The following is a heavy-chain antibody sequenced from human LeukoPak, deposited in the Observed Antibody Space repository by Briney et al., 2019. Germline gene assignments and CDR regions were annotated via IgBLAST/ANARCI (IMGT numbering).Heavy chain of an antibody. Sequence: GGSLRLSCAASGYTFSDHYIDWVRQAPGKGLEWVGRMRNKANSYATENAASVRGRLTLSRDDSKRLVFLQLNNLKIEDTAVYYCARARSPGGYYYLPEGYWGQGTLVTVSS. D-gene: IGHD3-10*01. J-gene: IGHJ4*02. CDR2: MRNKANSYAT. V-gene: IGHV3-72*01. CDR1: GYTFSDHY. CDR3: ARARSPGGYYYLPEGY.